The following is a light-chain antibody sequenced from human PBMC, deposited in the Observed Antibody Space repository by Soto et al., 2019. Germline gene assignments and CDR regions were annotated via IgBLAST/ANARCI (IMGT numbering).Light chain of an antibody. CDR3: QKYNNWPRT. CDR2: GAS. CDR1: QSVSSY. J-gene: IGKJ1*01. V-gene: IGKV3D-15*01. Sequence: EIVLTQSPATLSLSPGERATLSCRASQSVSSYLAWYQQKPGQAPRLLIYGASTRATGIPARFSGSGSGTEFTLTISSLQFEDFAVYYCQKYNNWPRTFGQGNKGDIK.